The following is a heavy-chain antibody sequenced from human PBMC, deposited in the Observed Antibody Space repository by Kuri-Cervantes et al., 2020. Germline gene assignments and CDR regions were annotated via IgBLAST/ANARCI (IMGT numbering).Heavy chain of an antibody. J-gene: IGHJ5*02. Sequence: GESLKISCAASGFTFSSYEMNWVRQAPGKGLEWVSYISSSGSTISYADSVKGRFTISRDNAKNSLYLQMNSLRAEDTAVYYCAGSHYGSGSYYSSPVSNWFDPWGQGTLVTVSS. CDR1: GFTFSSYE. V-gene: IGHV3-48*03. CDR3: AGSHYGSGSYYSSPVSNWFDP. CDR2: ISSSGSTI. D-gene: IGHD3-10*01.